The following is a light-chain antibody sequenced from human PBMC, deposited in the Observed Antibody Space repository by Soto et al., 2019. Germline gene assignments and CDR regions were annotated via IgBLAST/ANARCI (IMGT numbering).Light chain of an antibody. CDR2: KAS. CDR3: QQYNNYLWT. J-gene: IGKJ1*01. CDR1: QSISSW. V-gene: IGKV1-5*03. Sequence: DIQMTQSPSTLYASVGDRVTITCRASQSISSWLAWYQQKPGKAPKLLIYKASSLESGVPSRFSGSGSGTEFTLTISSLQPDDFATYYCQQYNNYLWTFGQGTKVEIK.